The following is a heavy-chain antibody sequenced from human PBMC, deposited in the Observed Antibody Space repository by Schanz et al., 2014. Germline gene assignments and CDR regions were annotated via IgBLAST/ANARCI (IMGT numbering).Heavy chain of an antibody. CDR3: ARGPSTGAFDI. CDR1: GYTFTSCY. Sequence: QVQLVQSGAEVKKPGASVKVSCEASGYTFTSCYIHWFRQAPGQGLEWMGLINPSVGNTNYAQKFRGRVTMTRDTSTSTVYMELSSLRSEDTAVYFCARGPSTGAFDIWGQGTMVTVSS. J-gene: IGHJ3*02. V-gene: IGHV1-46*03. CDR2: INPSVGNT.